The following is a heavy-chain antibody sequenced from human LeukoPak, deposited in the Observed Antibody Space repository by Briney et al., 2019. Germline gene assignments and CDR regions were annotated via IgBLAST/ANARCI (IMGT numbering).Heavy chain of an antibody. CDR1: GYPFTTYE. Sequence: ASVKVSCKTSGYPFTTYEINWVRQAAGQGLEWRGWVHPYSGNTAYTQKFKGRVTMTRDTSITTASMELSGLRTDDTAVYVCARGPQNDPWGQGTLVTVSS. J-gene: IGHJ5*02. CDR2: VHPYSGNT. CDR3: ARGPQNDP. V-gene: IGHV1-8*01.